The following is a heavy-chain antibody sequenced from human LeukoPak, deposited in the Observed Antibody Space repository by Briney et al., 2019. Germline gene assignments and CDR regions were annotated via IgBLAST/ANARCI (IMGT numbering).Heavy chain of an antibody. Sequence: GGSLRLSCAASGFTFRSYGMHWVRQAPGKGLEWVAFIRFDGNNEHYADSVKGRFTISRDSSKNTVYLQMNSLRAEDTALYYCAKDWVAVAGSPTYFDYWGQGTLVIVSS. CDR3: AKDWVAVAGSPTYFDY. V-gene: IGHV3-30*02. J-gene: IGHJ4*02. CDR2: IRFDGNNE. D-gene: IGHD6-19*01. CDR1: GFTFRSYG.